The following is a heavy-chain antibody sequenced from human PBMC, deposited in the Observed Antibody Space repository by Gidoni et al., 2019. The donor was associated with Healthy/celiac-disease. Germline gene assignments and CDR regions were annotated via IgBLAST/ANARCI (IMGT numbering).Heavy chain of an antibody. J-gene: IGHJ6*02. CDR2: ISYDGNNK. CDR3: AKTGRGAWSYDYYYYGMDV. Sequence: QVKLVESGGGVVQPGRSLRLSCAASGFIFSNYGMHWVRQAPGKGLGWVAVISYDGNNKYYADAGRGRFNISRDNPKNTRYLQMNSLRAEDTAVYYCAKTGRGAWSYDYYYYGMDVWGQGTTVTVSS. V-gene: IGHV3-30*18. CDR1: GFIFSNYG. D-gene: IGHD1-26*01.